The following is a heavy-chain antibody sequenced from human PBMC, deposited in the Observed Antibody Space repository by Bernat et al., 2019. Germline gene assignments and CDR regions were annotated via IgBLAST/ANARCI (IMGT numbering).Heavy chain of an antibody. V-gene: IGHV1-2*02. Sequence: QVQLVQSGAEVKKPGASVKVSCKASGYTFTGYYMHWVRQAPGQGLEWMGWINPNSGGTNYAQKFQGRLTMTRGTSISTAYMELSRLRSDDTAVYYCARDRFLDSSSWFDPWGQGTLVTVSS. CDR1: GYTFTGYY. CDR3: ARDRFLDSSSWFDP. J-gene: IGHJ5*02. D-gene: IGHD6-6*01. CDR2: INPNSGGT.